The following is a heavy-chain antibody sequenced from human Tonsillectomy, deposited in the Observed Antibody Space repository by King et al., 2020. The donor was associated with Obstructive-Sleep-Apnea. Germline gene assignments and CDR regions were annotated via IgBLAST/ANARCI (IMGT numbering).Heavy chain of an antibody. Sequence: QVQLQQWGAGLLKPSQTLSLTCAVYGGSFSGYYWRWIRQAPGKGLEWIGEINHSGSTNYNPSLTSRVIISVDTSKNQFSLKLSSVTAAATAVYYCAQGRRHIPPIRANWFDPWGQGTLVTVSA. V-gene: IGHV4-34*01. D-gene: IGHD2-21*01. J-gene: IGHJ5*02. CDR3: AQGRRHIPPIRANWFDP. CDR2: INHSGST. CDR1: GGSFSGYY.